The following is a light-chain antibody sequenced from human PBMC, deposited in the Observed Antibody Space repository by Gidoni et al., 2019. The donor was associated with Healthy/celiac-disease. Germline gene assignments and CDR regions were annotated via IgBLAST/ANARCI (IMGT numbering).Light chain of an antibody. J-gene: IGKJ2*01. Sequence: DIQMTQSPSSLSASVGDRVTITCRASQSISSYLNWYQQKPGKAPKLLIYAASSLQSGVPSRFSGSGSGTDFTLTISSLQPEDFATYYCQQSYSTPQKYTFXQXTKLEIK. CDR3: QQSYSTPQKYT. CDR2: AAS. V-gene: IGKV1-39*01. CDR1: QSISSY.